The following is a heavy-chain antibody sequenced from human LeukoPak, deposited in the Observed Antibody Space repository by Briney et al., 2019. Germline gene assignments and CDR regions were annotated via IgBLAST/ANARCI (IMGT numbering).Heavy chain of an antibody. CDR3: ARGENYYFHTDV. Sequence: GGSLRLSCAASGFSVSDSYMSWGRQAPGKGLEWVSILYSGGDTYYSASVRGRFTISRDNSKNTLYLQMNTLSAADTAVYFCARGENYYFHTDVWGKGATVTVSS. D-gene: IGHD2/OR15-2a*01. CDR1: GFSVSDSY. CDR2: LYSGGDT. J-gene: IGHJ6*03. V-gene: IGHV3-66*02.